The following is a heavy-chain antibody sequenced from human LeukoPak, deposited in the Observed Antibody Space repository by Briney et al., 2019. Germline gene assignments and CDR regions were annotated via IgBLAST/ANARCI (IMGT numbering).Heavy chain of an antibody. CDR1: GYIFTNYW. D-gene: IGHD5-12*01. CDR2: IYPRDSDT. CDR3: ARRQYSGYDFDF. Sequence: GESLKISFQAPGYIFTNYWIGLVRQMPGKGLEWMGIIYPRDSDTRYSPSFQGQVTVSADKSISTAYLQWNTLEASDTAMYYCARRQYSGYDFDFWGQGTLVTVST. J-gene: IGHJ4*02. V-gene: IGHV5-51*01.